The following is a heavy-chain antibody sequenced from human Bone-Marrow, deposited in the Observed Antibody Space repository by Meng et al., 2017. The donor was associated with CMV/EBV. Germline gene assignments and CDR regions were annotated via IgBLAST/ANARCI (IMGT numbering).Heavy chain of an antibody. D-gene: IGHD3-3*01. J-gene: IGHJ4*02. CDR2: IKQDGSEK. Sequence: GESLKISCEASGFTFRSYWMSWVRQAPGKGLEWVANIKQDGSEKYYVDSAKGRFTISRDNAKNSLYLQMNSLRAEDTAVYYCARGGGYYDFWSGYLLDYWGQGTLVTVSS. V-gene: IGHV3-7*01. CDR1: GFTFRSYW. CDR3: ARGGGYYDFWSGYLLDY.